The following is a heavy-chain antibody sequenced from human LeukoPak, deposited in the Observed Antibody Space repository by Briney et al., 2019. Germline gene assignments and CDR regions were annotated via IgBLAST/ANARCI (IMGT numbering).Heavy chain of an antibody. D-gene: IGHD2-15*01. CDR1: GGTFSSYA. J-gene: IGHJ4*02. Sequence: ASVKVSCKASGGTFSSYAISWVRQAPGQGLEWMGGIIPIFGTANYAQKFQGRVTITADKSTSTAYMELSSLRSEDTAVCYCARDHPRCSGGSCPFDYWGQGTLVTVSS. CDR3: ARDHPRCSGGSCPFDY. V-gene: IGHV1-69*06. CDR2: IIPIFGTA.